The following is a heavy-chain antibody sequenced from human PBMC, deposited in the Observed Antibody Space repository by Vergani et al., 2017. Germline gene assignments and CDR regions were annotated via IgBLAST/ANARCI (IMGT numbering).Heavy chain of an antibody. CDR3: ASGSNSDPDAFDI. Sequence: QVQLQESGPGLVKPSQTLSLTCTVSGGSISSGGYYWSWIRQHPGKGLEWIGYIYYSGSTYYNPSLKSRVTISVDTSKNQFSLKLSSVTAADTAVDYCASGSNSDPDAFDIWGQGTMVTVSS. CDR1: GGSISSGGYY. CDR2: IYYSGST. J-gene: IGHJ3*02. V-gene: IGHV4-31*03. D-gene: IGHD4-23*01.